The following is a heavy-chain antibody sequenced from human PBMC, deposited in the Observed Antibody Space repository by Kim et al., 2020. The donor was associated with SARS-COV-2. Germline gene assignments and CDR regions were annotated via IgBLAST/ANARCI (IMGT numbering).Heavy chain of an antibody. J-gene: IGHJ4*02. CDR1: GYSFTSYW. V-gene: IGHV5-10-1*01. Sequence: GESLKISCKGSGYSFTSYWISWVRQMPGKGLEWMGRIDPSDSYTNYSPSFQGHVTISADKSISTAYLQWSSLKASDTAMYYCARHPDHYYDSSGYYSDYWGQGTLVTVSS. CDR3: ARHPDHYYDSSGYYSDY. CDR2: IDPSDSYT. D-gene: IGHD3-22*01.